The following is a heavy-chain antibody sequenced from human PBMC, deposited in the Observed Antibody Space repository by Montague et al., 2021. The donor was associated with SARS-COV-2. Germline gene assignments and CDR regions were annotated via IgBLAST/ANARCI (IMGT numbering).Heavy chain of an antibody. J-gene: IGHJ6*02. V-gene: IGHV2-70*01. CDR3: ARIAGPSGTTVVTPVVDYGMYV. CDR1: GFSLSTSGMC. Sequence: PALVKPTQTLTLTCTFSGFSLSTSGMCVSWIRQPPGKALEWVAVIDWDDDKYYNTSLKTRLTISKDTSKNQVVLTMTNMDPVDTATYYCARIAGPSGTTVVTPVVDYGMYVWGQGTTVTVSS. D-gene: IGHD4-23*01. CDR2: IDWDDDK.